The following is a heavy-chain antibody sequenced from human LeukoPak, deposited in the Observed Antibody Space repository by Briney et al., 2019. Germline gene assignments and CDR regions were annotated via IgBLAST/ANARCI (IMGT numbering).Heavy chain of an antibody. D-gene: IGHD6-13*01. Sequence: GGSLRLSCAASGFAFSGHWMSWVRQAPGKGLEWVANINQDGSEIYYLDFVKGRFTFSRDNAKNSLYLQMNNLRAEDTAVYYCARDGVAAGVYFDCWGQGTLVTVSS. CDR1: GFAFSGHW. CDR3: ARDGVAAGVYFDC. J-gene: IGHJ4*02. CDR2: INQDGSEI. V-gene: IGHV3-7*01.